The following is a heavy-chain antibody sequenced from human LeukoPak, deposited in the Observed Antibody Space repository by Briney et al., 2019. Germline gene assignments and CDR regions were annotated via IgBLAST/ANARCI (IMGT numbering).Heavy chain of an antibody. J-gene: IGHJ4*02. V-gene: IGHV3-30*04. CDR1: GFTFSTYA. CDR3: ARDIWVIAVAGFFDY. D-gene: IGHD6-19*01. Sequence: GGSLRLSCAASGFTFSTYAMHWVRQAPGKGLEWVAVISYDGSNKYYADSVKGRFTISRDNSKNTLYLQMNSLRAEDTAVYYCARDIWVIAVAGFFDYWGQGILVTVSS. CDR2: ISYDGSNK.